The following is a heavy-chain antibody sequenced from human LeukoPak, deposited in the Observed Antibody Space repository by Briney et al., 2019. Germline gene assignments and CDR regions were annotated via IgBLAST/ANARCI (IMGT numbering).Heavy chain of an antibody. V-gene: IGHV1-18*01. J-gene: IGHJ4*02. CDR3: ARVGTYYDFWSGYFDY. Sequence: ASVKVSCKASGYTFTSYGISWVRQAPGQGLEWMGWISAYNGNTNYAQKLQGSVTMTTDTSTSTAYMELRSLRSDDTAVYYCARVGTYYDFWSGYFDYWGQGTLVTVSS. D-gene: IGHD3-3*01. CDR1: GYTFTSYG. CDR2: ISAYNGNT.